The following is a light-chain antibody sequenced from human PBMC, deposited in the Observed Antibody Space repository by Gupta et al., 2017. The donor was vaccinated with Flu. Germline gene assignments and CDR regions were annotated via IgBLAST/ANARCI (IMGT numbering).Light chain of an antibody. CDR3: AAWDDSLIGPV. CDR2: SNN. V-gene: IGLV1-44*01. Sequence: QSVLTQPPSASGTPGQRVPIPCSGSSSNIGSKTGKWYQHFPGTAPKLLIYSNNQRPSGVPARFSGSKSGTSASLAISGLQSEDEADYYCAAWDDSLIGPVFGGGTKLTVL. J-gene: IGLJ3*02. CDR1: SSNIGSKT.